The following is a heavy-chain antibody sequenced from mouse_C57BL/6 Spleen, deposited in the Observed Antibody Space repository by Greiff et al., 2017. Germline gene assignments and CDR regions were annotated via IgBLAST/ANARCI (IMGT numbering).Heavy chain of an antibody. CDR2: IDPETGGT. CDR1: GYTFTDYE. Sequence: QVQLQQPGTELVKPGASVTLSCKASGYTFTDYEMHWVKQTPVHGLEWIGAIDPETGGTAYNQKFKGKAILTADKSSSTAYMELRSLTSEDSAVYYCTRGGLRRLAWFAYWGQGTLVTVSA. D-gene: IGHD2-4*01. J-gene: IGHJ3*01. CDR3: TRGGLRRLAWFAY. V-gene: IGHV1-15*01.